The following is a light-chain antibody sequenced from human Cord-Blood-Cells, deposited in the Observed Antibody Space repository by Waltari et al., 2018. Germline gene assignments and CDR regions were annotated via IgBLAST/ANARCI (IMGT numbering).Light chain of an antibody. CDR2: GNS. V-gene: IGLV1-40*01. J-gene: IGLJ2*01. Sequence: QSVLTQPPSVSGAPRQGVTISCTGSSSTIGAGYDVHWSQQLPGTAPKLLIYGNSNRPSGVPDRFSGSKSGTSASLAITGLQAEDEADYYCQSYDSSLSAYVVFGGGTKLTVL. CDR3: QSYDSSLSAYVV. CDR1: SSTIGAGYD.